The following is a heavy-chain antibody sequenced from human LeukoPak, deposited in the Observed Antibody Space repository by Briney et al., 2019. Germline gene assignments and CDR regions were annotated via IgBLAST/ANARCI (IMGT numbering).Heavy chain of an antibody. V-gene: IGHV4-39*01. Sequence: SETLSLTCTVSGGSISSSYYYWGWIRQPPGKGLEWIGSIYSSGSTYYNPSLKSRVTISVDTSKNQFSLKLSSVAAADTAVYYCAARAATGTIVDSWGQGTLVTVSS. D-gene: IGHD6-13*01. J-gene: IGHJ4*02. CDR1: GGSISSSYYY. CDR3: AARAATGTIVDS. CDR2: IYSSGST.